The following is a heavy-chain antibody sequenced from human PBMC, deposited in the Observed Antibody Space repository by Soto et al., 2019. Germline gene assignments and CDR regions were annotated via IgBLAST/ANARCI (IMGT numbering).Heavy chain of an antibody. V-gene: IGHV3-23*01. CDR1: GFTFSVYP. CDR2: VTGSGTAT. D-gene: IGHD2-21*01. Sequence: GGSLRLSCAASGFTFSVYPMSWVRLSPGRGLEWVSTVTGSGTATFYAGPVKGRFTISRDNSKDTVFLEMNRLRDEDTALYYCARGTSMWDYWGRGTQVTVSS. J-gene: IGHJ4*02. CDR3: ARGTSMWDY.